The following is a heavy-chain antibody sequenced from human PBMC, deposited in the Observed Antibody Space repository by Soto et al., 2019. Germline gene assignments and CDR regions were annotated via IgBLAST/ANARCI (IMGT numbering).Heavy chain of an antibody. D-gene: IGHD3-10*01. Sequence: PGGSLXLSCAASGFXVSSNYMSWVRQAPGKGLEWVSVIYSGGSTYYADSVKGRFTISRDNSKNTLYLQMNSLRAEDTAVYYCAREVTGYYYGSGSYYSPALYYYYMDVWGKGTTVTVSS. CDR3: AREVTGYYYGSGSYYSPALYYYYMDV. CDR2: IYSGGST. CDR1: GFXVSSNY. J-gene: IGHJ6*03. V-gene: IGHV3-66*01.